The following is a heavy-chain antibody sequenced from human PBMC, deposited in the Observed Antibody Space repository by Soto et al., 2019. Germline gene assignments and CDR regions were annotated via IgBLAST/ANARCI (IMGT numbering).Heavy chain of an antibody. Sequence: GGSLRLSCAASGFTFSSYAMSWVRQAPGKGLEWVSAISGSGGSTYYADSVKGRFTISRDNSKNTLYLQMNSLRAEDTAVYYCARDDDYSSRKLTNWGQGTLVTVSS. J-gene: IGHJ4*02. CDR3: ARDDDYSSRKLTN. CDR1: GFTFSSYA. CDR2: ISGSGGST. D-gene: IGHD4-17*01. V-gene: IGHV3-23*01.